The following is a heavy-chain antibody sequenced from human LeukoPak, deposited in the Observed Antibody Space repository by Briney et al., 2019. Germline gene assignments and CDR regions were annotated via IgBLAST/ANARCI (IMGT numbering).Heavy chain of an antibody. J-gene: IGHJ6*03. V-gene: IGHV3-30*18. CDR2: ISYDGSNK. Sequence: GGSLRLPCAASGFTFRSYAMHWVRQAPGKELEWVAVISYDGSNKYFGDSVKGRFTISRDNSKNTLYLQMDSLRAEDTAIYYCAKAVTSDYHSLYYNYYMDVWGKGTTVTVSS. D-gene: IGHD3-10*01. CDR1: GFTFRSYA. CDR3: AKAVTSDYHSLYYNYYMDV.